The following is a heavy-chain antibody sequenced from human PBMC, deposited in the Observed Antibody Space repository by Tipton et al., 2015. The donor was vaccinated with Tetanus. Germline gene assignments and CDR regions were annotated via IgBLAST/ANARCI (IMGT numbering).Heavy chain of an antibody. CDR2: ASYSGSS. CDR1: GGSVNSGGYY. CDR3: ARAYDFWSGHLDF. J-gene: IGHJ4*02. Sequence: LSLTCTVSGGSVNSGGYYWSWIRQPPGKGLEWIGYASYSGSSNYNPSLKSRVIISIDASKNQFSLKLSSVAAADTAVYYCARAYDFWSGHLDFWGQGTLVTVSS. D-gene: IGHD3-3*01. V-gene: IGHV4-61*08.